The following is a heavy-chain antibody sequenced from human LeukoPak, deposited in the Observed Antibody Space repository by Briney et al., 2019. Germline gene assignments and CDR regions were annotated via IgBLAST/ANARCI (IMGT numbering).Heavy chain of an antibody. CDR1: EFSFSSYE. CDR3: ARDSRRSGYNHYYYYMGV. D-gene: IGHD3-22*01. J-gene: IGHJ6*03. Sequence: PGGSLRLSCAASEFSFSSYEMNWVRQAPGKGLEWLSYISSSGSTTYYADSVKGRFTISRDNAKNSLYLQMNSLRAEDTAVYYCARDSRRSGYNHYYYYMGVWGKGTTVTVSS. CDR2: ISSSGSTT. V-gene: IGHV3-48*03.